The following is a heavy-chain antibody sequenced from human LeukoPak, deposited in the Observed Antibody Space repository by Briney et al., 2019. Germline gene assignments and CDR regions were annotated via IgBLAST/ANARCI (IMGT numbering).Heavy chain of an antibody. D-gene: IGHD1-14*01. Sequence: GGSLRLSCAASGFTFTTYPMSWVRQAPGKGLEWVSAISASGGGTYYADSVKGRFTISRDNSRSTVFLHMSSLRADDTAVYYCARGELVPESNFDYCGQRTLVTVSS. CDR3: ARGELVPESNFDY. J-gene: IGHJ4*02. CDR2: ISASGGGT. CDR1: GFTFTTYP. V-gene: IGHV3-23*01.